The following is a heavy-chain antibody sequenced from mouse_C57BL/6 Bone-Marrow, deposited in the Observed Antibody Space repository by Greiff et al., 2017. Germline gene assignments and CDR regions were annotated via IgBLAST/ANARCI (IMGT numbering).Heavy chain of an antibody. CDR1: GYAFTNYL. Sequence: QVQLQQSGAELVRPGTSVKVSCKASGYAFTNYLIEWVKQRPGQGLEWIGVINPGSGGTNYNEKFKGKATLTADKSSSTAYMQLSSLTSEDSAVYFCARYYYGGGYYFDYWGQGTTLTVSS. CDR2: INPGSGGT. CDR3: ARYYYGGGYYFDY. V-gene: IGHV1-54*01. J-gene: IGHJ2*01. D-gene: IGHD1-1*02.